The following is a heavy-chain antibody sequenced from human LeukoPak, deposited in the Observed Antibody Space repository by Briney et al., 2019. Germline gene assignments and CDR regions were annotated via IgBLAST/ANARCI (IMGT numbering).Heavy chain of an antibody. CDR2: IYPADSDT. J-gene: IGHJ6*02. CDR3: ARQSSDSDYGSSMDV. V-gene: IGHV5-51*01. CDR1: GYSFTSYW. Sequence: GESLQISCKGSGYSFTSYWIGWVRQLPGKGLEWMGIIYPADSDTRYSPSFQDQVNMSVDKSTSTAFLHWSSLKVSDTAIYYCARQSSDSDYGSSMDVWGQGTTVTASS. D-gene: IGHD4-17*01.